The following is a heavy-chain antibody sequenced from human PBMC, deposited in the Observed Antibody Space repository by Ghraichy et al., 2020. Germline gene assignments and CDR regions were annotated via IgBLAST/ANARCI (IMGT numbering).Heavy chain of an antibody. D-gene: IGHD3-10*01. CDR1: GFTFSSYT. CDR2: ISDSGGRT. Sequence: GGSLRLSCAASGFTFSSYTMSWVRQAPGKGLEWVSGISDSGGRTYYPDSVKGRFTISRDNSKNTLYLQMNSLRAEDTAVYYCANDCYSTGSYWNAFDIWGQGTMVTVSS. V-gene: IGHV3-23*01. J-gene: IGHJ3*02. CDR3: ANDCYSTGSYWNAFDI.